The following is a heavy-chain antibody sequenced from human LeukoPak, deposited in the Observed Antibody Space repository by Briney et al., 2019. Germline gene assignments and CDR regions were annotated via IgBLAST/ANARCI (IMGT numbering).Heavy chain of an antibody. CDR2: ISGSGGST. V-gene: IGHV3-23*01. CDR1: GFTFSGYA. Sequence: GGSLRHSCAASGFTFSGYAMSWVRQAPGKGLEWVSAISGSGGSTYYADSVKGRFTISRDNSKNTLYLQMNSLRVEDTAIYYCAKGRGYCTGGSCYSDYWGQGTLVTVSS. J-gene: IGHJ4*02. D-gene: IGHD2-15*01. CDR3: AKGRGYCTGGSCYSDY.